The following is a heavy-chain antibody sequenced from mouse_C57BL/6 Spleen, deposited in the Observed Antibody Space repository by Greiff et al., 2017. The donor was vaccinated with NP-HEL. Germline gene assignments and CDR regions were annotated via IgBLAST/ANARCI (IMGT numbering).Heavy chain of an antibody. V-gene: IGHV1-69*01. CDR1: GYTFTSYW. D-gene: IGHD3-2*02. Sequence: QVQLQQPGAELVMPGASVKLSCKASGYTFTSYWMHWVKQRPGQGLEWIGEIDPSDSYTNYNQKFKGKSTLTVDKSASTAYMQLRSLTSEDSAVYYCARGSSGYLYAMDYWGQGTSVTVSS. CDR2: IDPSDSYT. J-gene: IGHJ4*01. CDR3: ARGSSGYLYAMDY.